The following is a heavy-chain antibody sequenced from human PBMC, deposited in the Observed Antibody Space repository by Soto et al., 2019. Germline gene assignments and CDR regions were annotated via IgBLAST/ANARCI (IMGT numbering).Heavy chain of an antibody. CDR1: GFTFSSYA. D-gene: IGHD6-19*01. V-gene: IGHV3-64*01. J-gene: IGHJ4*02. CDR3: ARDQGAVAGTVDY. CDR2: ISSNGGST. Sequence: GGSLRLSCAASGFTFSSYAMHWVRQAPGKGLEYVSAISSNGGSTYYANSVKGRFTISRDNSKNTLYLQMGSLRAEDMAVYYCARDQGAVAGTVDYWGQGTLVTVSS.